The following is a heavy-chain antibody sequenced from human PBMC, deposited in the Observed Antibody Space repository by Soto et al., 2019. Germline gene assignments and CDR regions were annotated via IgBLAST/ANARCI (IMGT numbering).Heavy chain of an antibody. V-gene: IGHV1-69*12. CDR2: IIPIFGTV. Sequence: QVQLVQSGAEVKKPGSSVKVSCKASGGTFSNYPISWVRQAPGQGLEWMGGIIPIFGTVNYAQKFQGRVTMTAGESTSTAYMELSSLRSEDTAVYYCARGNHRWLQLWYFDLWGRGTLVTVSS. CDR1: GGTFSNYP. CDR3: ARGNHRWLQLWYFDL. J-gene: IGHJ2*01. D-gene: IGHD5-12*01.